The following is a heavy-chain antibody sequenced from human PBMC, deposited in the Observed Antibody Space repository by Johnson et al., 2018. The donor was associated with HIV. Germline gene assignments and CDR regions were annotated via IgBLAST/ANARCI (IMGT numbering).Heavy chain of an antibody. J-gene: IGHJ3*02. CDR2: ISYDGSNK. CDR1: GFTFSSYA. D-gene: IGHD1-26*01. CDR3: AKATELEDAFDI. V-gene: IGHV3-30-3*01. Sequence: QVQLVESGGGVVQPGRSLRLSCAASGFTFSSYAMHWVRQAPGKGLEWVAVISYDGSNKYYADSVKGRFTISRDNSKNTLYLQMNSLRAEDTAVYYCAKATELEDAFDIWGQGTMVTVSS.